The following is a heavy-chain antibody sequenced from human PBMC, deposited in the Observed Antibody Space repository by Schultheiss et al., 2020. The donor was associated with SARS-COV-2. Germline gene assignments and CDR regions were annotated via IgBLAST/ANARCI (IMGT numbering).Heavy chain of an antibody. D-gene: IGHD2-21*01. J-gene: IGHJ4*02. CDR3: AKDRALKPAAYYFDW. V-gene: IGHV3-30*18. CDR1: GFTFSNHG. Sequence: GGSLRLSCAASGFTFSNHGMHWVRQAPGKGLEWVAVIAYDGDDKKHTDSVKGRFTISRDNSKNTLYLQMNSLRIEDTAVYYCAKDRALKPAAYYFDWWGQGTLVTVSS. CDR2: IAYDGDDK.